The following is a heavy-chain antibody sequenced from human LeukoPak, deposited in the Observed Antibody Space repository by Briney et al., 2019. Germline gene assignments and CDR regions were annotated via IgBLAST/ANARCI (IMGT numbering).Heavy chain of an antibody. D-gene: IGHD5-12*01. Sequence: GGSLRLSCAASGFTFITYWMSWVRQAPGKGLEWVANIKQDGSEKYYVDSVKGRFTISRDNSKNTLYLQMKSLRAEDTAVYYCAKGGGYEAQYYYYYLDVWGKGTTVTISS. CDR1: GFTFITYW. J-gene: IGHJ6*03. CDR2: IKQDGSEK. CDR3: AKGGGYEAQYYYYYLDV. V-gene: IGHV3-7*01.